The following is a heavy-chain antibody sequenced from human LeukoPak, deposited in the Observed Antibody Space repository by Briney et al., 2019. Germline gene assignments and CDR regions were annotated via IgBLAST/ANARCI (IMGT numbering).Heavy chain of an antibody. CDR3: ARDQVGGSELGCRYNSFDP. J-gene: IGHJ5*02. CDR2: ISAYSGDA. Sequence: ASVKVSCQASGYLFKSYGIHWVRQAPGQGLEWMGWISAYSGDAELAQRFQDRVTLTRDTSTTTMYMELRSLRLDDTAIYYCARDQVGGSELGCRYNSFDPWGQGTLVSVSS. V-gene: IGHV1-18*01. D-gene: IGHD3-16*01. CDR1: GYLFKSYG.